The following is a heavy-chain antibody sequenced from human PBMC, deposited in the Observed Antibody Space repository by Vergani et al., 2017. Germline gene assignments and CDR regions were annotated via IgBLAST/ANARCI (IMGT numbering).Heavy chain of an antibody. CDR1: GGSFSGYY. CDR2: INNSGST. Sequence: QVQLQQWGAGLLKPSETLSLTCAVYGGSFSGYYWSWFRQPPGKGLEWIGEINNSGSTNYNPSLKSRVTISVETSKNQFSLKLRSVTATDTAVYSCARGLTLWFGELLFRDWGQGTLVTVSS. D-gene: IGHD3-10*01. CDR3: ARGLTLWFGELLFRD. V-gene: IGHV4-34*01. J-gene: IGHJ4*02.